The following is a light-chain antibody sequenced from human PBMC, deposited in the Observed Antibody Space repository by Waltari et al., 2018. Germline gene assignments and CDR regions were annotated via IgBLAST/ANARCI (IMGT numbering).Light chain of an antibody. CDR2: AAS. CDR1: QSISRD. Sequence: DIQMTQSPSSLSASVGDRVTITCRASQSISRDLNWDQQKPGKAPKLLIDAASSLQSGVPSRFSGSGSGTDFTLTISSLQLEDFATFYCQQGYSAPWTFGQGTRVEIK. J-gene: IGKJ1*01. V-gene: IGKV1-39*01. CDR3: QQGYSAPWT.